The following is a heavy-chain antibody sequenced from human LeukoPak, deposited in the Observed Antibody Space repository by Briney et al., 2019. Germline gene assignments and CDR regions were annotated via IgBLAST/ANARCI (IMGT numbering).Heavy chain of an antibody. Sequence: SETLSLTCTVSGGSISNYYWNWIRQPPGKGLEWIGYIYYSGTTNYNPSLKSRVSMSVDTSKNQFSLKLSSVTAADTALYYCAKDFRAKYGSGAYGWFDPWGQGTLVTVSS. CDR3: AKDFRAKYGSGAYGWFDP. D-gene: IGHD3-10*01. J-gene: IGHJ5*02. V-gene: IGHV4-59*01. CDR1: GGSISNYY. CDR2: IYYSGTT.